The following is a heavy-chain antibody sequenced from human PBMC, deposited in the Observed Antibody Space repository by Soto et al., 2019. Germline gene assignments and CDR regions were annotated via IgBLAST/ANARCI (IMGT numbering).Heavy chain of an antibody. CDR2: ISYDGSNK. J-gene: IGHJ6*02. V-gene: IGHV3-30*18. D-gene: IGHD1-26*01. CDR1: GFTFSSYG. Sequence: QVQMVESGGGVVQPGRYLRLSCAASGFTFSSYGMHWVRQAPGKGLEWVAVISYDGSNKYYADSVKGRFTISRDNSKNTLYLQMNSLRAEDTAVYYCAKAVGARNYYYGMDVWGQGTTVTVSS. CDR3: AKAVGARNYYYGMDV.